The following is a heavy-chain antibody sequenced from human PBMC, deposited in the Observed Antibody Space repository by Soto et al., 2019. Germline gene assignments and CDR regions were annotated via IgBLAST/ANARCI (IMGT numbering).Heavy chain of an antibody. D-gene: IGHD6-13*01. CDR3: AKVRESASAGHFDY. CDR2: ISGSGGTT. J-gene: IGHJ4*02. Sequence: GGSLRLSCVASGFTFSTYAMSWVRQAPGKGLEWVSFISGSGGTTYYADSVRGRFTISRDNSKNTLYLQMNSLRAEDTAVYYCAKVRESASAGHFDYWRQGTLVTVSS. CDR1: GFTFSTYA. V-gene: IGHV3-23*01.